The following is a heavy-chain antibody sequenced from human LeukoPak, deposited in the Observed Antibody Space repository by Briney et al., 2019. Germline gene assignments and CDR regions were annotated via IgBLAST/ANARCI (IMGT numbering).Heavy chain of an antibody. J-gene: IGHJ4*02. CDR2: ITINGGGT. CDR1: GITFSSCA. Sequence: GGSLRLSCAASGITFSSCAMSWVRQAPGKGLEWVSVITINGGGTYYADSVKGRFTISRDNSKNTLYLQMNSLRAEDTAVYYCAKRSDYRNFDCWGQGTLVTVSS. V-gene: IGHV3-23*01. CDR3: AKRSDYRNFDC. D-gene: IGHD4-11*01.